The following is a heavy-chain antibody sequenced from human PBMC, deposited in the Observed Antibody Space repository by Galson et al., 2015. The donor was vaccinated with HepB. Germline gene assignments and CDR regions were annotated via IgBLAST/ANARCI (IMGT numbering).Heavy chain of an antibody. CDR2: VTPVLDLT. CDR1: GVTFGIYG. D-gene: IGHD2-15*01. J-gene: IGHJ4*02. V-gene: IGHV1-69*10. Sequence: SVKVSCKASGVTFGIYGINWVRQAPGQGLEWMGGVTPVLDLTNLAQKFQGRLTISADTSTSTAYMELSSLKFDDTAVYYCATEAGDCRGGTCYIHFWGQGTLVTVSS. CDR3: ATEAGDCRGGTCYIHF.